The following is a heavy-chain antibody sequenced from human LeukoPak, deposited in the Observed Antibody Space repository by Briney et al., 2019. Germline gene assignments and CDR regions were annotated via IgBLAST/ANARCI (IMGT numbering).Heavy chain of an antibody. CDR2: IIPILGIA. V-gene: IGHV1-69*02. Sequence: ASVKVSCKASGGTFSSYTISWVRQAPGQGLEWMGRIIPILGIANYAQKFQGRVTITADKSTSTAYMELSSLRSEDTAVYYCAGNYDSSGHAHQKPPEIDYWGQGTLVTASS. CDR3: AGNYDSSGHAHQKPPEIDY. J-gene: IGHJ4*02. CDR1: GGTFSSYT. D-gene: IGHD3-22*01.